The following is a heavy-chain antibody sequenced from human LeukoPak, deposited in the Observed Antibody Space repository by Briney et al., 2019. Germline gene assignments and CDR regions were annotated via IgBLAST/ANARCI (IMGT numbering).Heavy chain of an antibody. CDR1: GGSISSSNW. V-gene: IGHV4-4*02. CDR2: IYHSGST. Sequence: ASETLSLTCTVSGGSISSSNWWSWVRQPPGKGLEWIGEIYHSGSTNYNPSLKSRVTISVDKSKNQFSLKLSSVTAADTAVYYCARQPRMGYDFYYYYGMDVWGQGTTVTVSS. J-gene: IGHJ6*02. CDR3: ARQPRMGYDFYYYYGMDV. D-gene: IGHD5-12*01.